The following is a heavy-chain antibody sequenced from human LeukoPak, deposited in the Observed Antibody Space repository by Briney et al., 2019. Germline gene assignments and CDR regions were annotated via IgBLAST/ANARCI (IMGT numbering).Heavy chain of an antibody. CDR1: GYTFTSYG. CDR3: ATDFNWTGGSSD. Sequence: ASVKVSCKASGYTFTSYGISWVRQAPGQGLEWMGGFDPEDGETIYAQKFQGRVTMTEDTSTDTAYMELSSLRSEDTAVYYCATDFNWTGGSSDWGQGTLVTVSS. CDR2: FDPEDGET. V-gene: IGHV1-24*01. J-gene: IGHJ4*02. D-gene: IGHD1-1*01.